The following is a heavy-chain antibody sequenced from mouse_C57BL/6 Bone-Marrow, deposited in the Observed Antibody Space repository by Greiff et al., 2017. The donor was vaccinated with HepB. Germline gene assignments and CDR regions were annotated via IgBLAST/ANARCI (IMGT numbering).Heavy chain of an antibody. CDR2: INPNNGGT. D-gene: IGHD2-3*01. Sequence: EVQLQQSGPELVKPGASVKMSCKASGYTFTDYNMHWVKQSHGKSLEWIGYINPNNGGTSYNQKFKGKATLTVNKSSSTAYMELRSLTSEDSAVYYCARGEYDGYFYYFDYWGQGTTLTVSS. CDR3: ARGEYDGYFYYFDY. CDR1: GYTFTDYN. J-gene: IGHJ2*01. V-gene: IGHV1-22*01.